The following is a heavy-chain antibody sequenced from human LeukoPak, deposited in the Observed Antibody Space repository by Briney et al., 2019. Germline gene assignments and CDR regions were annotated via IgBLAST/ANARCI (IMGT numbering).Heavy chain of an antibody. CDR3: ASRYCSSTSCYHFDY. CDR2: INHSGST. V-gene: IGHV4-34*01. Sequence: SETLSLTCAVYGGSFSGYYWSWIRQPPGKGLEWIGEINHSGSTNYNPSLKSRVTISVDTSKNQFSLKLSSVTAADTAVYYCASRYCSSTSCYHFDYWGQGTLVTVSS. CDR1: GGSFSGYY. J-gene: IGHJ4*02. D-gene: IGHD2-2*01.